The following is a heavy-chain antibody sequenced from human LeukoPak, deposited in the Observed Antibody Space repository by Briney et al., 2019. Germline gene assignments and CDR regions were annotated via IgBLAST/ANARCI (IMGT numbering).Heavy chain of an antibody. D-gene: IGHD1-26*01. V-gene: IGHV1-18*01. Sequence: APVKVSCKASGYTFTNYGITWVRQAPGQGLEWMGWISACNANTNYAQKLQGRVTMTTDTSTSTAYMELSSLRSDDTAVYFCARDYYSGSYYGDYWGQGTLVTVSS. CDR1: GYTFTNYG. CDR2: ISACNANT. CDR3: ARDYYSGSYYGDY. J-gene: IGHJ4*02.